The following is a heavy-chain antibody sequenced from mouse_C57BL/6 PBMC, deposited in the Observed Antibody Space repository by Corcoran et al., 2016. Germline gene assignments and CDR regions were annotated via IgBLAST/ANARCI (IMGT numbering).Heavy chain of an antibody. D-gene: IGHD1-1*01. CDR1: GYTFTDYY. J-gene: IGHJ2*01. CDR2: INPNNGGT. V-gene: IGHV1-26*01. CDR3: AREGFTTVVATDYFDY. Sequence: EVQLQQSGPELVKPGASVKISCKASGYTFTDYYMNWVKQSHGKSLEWIGDINPNNGGTSYNQKFKGKATLTVDKSSSTAYMELRSLTSEDSAVYYCAREGFTTVVATDYFDYWGQGTTLTVSS.